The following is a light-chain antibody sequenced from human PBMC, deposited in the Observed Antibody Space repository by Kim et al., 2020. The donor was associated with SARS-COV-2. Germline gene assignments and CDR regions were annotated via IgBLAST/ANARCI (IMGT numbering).Light chain of an antibody. V-gene: IGLV3-1*01. CDR2: RDS. CDR1: KLGGKF. CDR3: QTWDRGTVV. Sequence: VSPGQTATITCSGDKLGGKFASWYQQRPGQSPLLVIYRDSSWPSGIPERFSGSNSGNTATLIISGAQAMDEADYYCQTWDRGTVVFGGGTKVTVL. J-gene: IGLJ2*01.